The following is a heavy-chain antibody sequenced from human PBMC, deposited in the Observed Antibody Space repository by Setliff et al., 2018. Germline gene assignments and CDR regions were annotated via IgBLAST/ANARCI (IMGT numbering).Heavy chain of an antibody. J-gene: IGHJ4*02. CDR2: ISYDGSNK. D-gene: IGHD6-19*01. CDR3: ARELAVAGSCIDY. CDR1: GFTFSSYW. V-gene: IGHV3-30*03. Sequence: SGGSLRLSCAASGFTFSSYWMSWVRQAPGKGLEWVAVISYDGSNKYYADSVKGRFTISRDNSKNTLYLQMNSLRAEDTAVYYCARELAVAGSCIDYWGQGTLVTVSS.